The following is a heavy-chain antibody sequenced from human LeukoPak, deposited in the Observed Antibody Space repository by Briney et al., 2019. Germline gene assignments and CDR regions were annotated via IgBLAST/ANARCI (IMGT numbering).Heavy chain of an antibody. CDR2: ISSSRSTM. Sequence: GGSLRLSCTASGFTLSTYEMNWVRQAPGKRLEWVSKISSSRSTMYYADSVKGRFTISRDNAKNSLFLQMNSLRAEDTAIYYCARRFDLWGQGTLVTVSS. CDR3: ARRFDL. V-gene: IGHV3-48*03. CDR1: GFTLSTYE. J-gene: IGHJ5*02.